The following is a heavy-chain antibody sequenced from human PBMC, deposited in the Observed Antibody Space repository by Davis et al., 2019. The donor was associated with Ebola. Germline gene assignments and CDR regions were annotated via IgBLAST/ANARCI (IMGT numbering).Heavy chain of an antibody. CDR3: ARTYTGYSSSHFDY. J-gene: IGHJ4*02. Sequence: AASVKVSCKASGYKFNLYYIHWVRQAPGQSLEWLGRVNPSGDITTYAQKFQGRVTITADKSTSTAYMELSSLRSEDTAVYYCARTYTGYSSSHFDYWGQGTLVTVSS. V-gene: IGHV1-46*02. CDR1: GYKFNLYY. D-gene: IGHD6-6*01. CDR2: VNPSGDIT.